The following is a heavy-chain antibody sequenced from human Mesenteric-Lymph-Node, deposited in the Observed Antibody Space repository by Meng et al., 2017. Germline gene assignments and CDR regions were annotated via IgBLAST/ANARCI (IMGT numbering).Heavy chain of an antibody. Sequence: ASVKVSCKASGYTFTGYYVHWVRQAPGQGLEWMGRINPNSGATNYAQKFQGRVTMTRDTSISTAYMELSRLRSDDTAVYYCARIGSGSYYREIDYWGQGTLVTVSS. CDR1: GYTFTGYY. CDR2: INPNSGAT. V-gene: IGHV1-2*06. CDR3: ARIGSGSYYREIDY. J-gene: IGHJ4*02. D-gene: IGHD3-10*01.